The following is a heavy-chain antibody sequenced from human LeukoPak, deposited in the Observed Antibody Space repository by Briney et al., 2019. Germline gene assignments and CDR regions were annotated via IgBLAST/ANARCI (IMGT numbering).Heavy chain of an antibody. Sequence: SQTLSLTCTVSGGSLSSGSYYWSWIGQPAGKGLEWIGRIYTSGSTNYNPSLKSRVTISVDTSKNQFSLKLSSVTAADTAVYYCASQDCGWFDPWGQGTLVTVSS. CDR2: IYTSGST. CDR3: ASQDCGWFDP. CDR1: GGSLSSGSYY. J-gene: IGHJ5*02. V-gene: IGHV4-61*02. D-gene: IGHD2-21*02.